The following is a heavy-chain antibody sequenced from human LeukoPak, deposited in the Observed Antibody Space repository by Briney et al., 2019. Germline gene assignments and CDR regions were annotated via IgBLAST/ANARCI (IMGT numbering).Heavy chain of an antibody. CDR2: ISGSGGGT. V-gene: IGHV3-23*01. CDR1: GITLSNYG. D-gene: IGHD3-10*01. Sequence: GGSLRLSCAVSGITLSNYGMSWVRQAPGKGLEWVAGISGSGGGTNYADSVKGRFTISRDNPKNTLYLQMNSLRAEDTAVYFCAKRGVVVRVILVGFHKEAYYFDSWGQGALVTVSS. J-gene: IGHJ4*02. CDR3: AKRGVVVRVILVGFHKEAYYFDS.